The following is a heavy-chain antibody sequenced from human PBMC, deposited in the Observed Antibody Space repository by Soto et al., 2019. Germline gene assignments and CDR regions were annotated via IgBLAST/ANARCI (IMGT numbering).Heavy chain of an antibody. CDR1: GGSFSCYC. J-gene: IGHJ6*02. CDR3: ARGDYSNWYYYYGMDV. V-gene: IGHV4-34*01. D-gene: IGHD4-4*01. CDR2: INHSGST. Sequence: PSDTPSLTCAVYGGSFSCYCWSWIRQPPGKGLEWIGEINHSGSTNYNPSLKSRVTISVDTSKNQFSLKLSSVTAADTAVYYCARGDYSNWYYYYGMDVWGQGTTVTVSS.